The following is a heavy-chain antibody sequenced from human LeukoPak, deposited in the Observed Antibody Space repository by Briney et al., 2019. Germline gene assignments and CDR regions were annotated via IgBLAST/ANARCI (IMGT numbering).Heavy chain of an antibody. J-gene: IGHJ4*02. D-gene: IGHD6-6*01. Sequence: PSGTLSLTCAVSGGSISSSNWWGWVRQPPGKGLEWIGEIYHSGSTNYNPSPKSRVTISVDKSKNQFSLKLSTVTAADTAVYYCASRYSSSSIDYWGQGTLVTVSS. CDR3: ASRYSSSSIDY. CDR2: IYHSGST. CDR1: GGSISSSNW. V-gene: IGHV4-4*02.